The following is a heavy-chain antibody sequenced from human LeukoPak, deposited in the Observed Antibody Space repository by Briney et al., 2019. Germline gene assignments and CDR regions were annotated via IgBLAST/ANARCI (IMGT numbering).Heavy chain of an antibody. V-gene: IGHV3-9*01. CDR1: GFTFVDHA. CDR2: ITWSGGTM. J-gene: IGHJ4*02. CDR3: AKRGVVIRVILVGFHKEAYYFDS. D-gene: IGHD3-22*01. Sequence: GGSLRLSCAASGFTFVDHAMHWVRQAPGKGLEWVSGITWSGGTMGYADSVKGRFTISRDNTKNSLFLQMNSLRAEDTAVYFCAKRGVVIRVILVGFHKEAYYFDSWGQGALVTVSS.